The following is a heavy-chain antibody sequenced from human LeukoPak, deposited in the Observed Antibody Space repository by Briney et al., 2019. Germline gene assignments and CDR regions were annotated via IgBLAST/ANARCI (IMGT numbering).Heavy chain of an antibody. J-gene: IGHJ4*02. Sequence: SETLSLTCTVSGGSISSYYWNWIRQPPGKGLEWIGYIYYSGSTNYNPSLKSRVTISVDTSKNQFSLKLSSVTAADTAAYYCARDSQAYSYVFDYWGQGTLVTVSS. CDR1: GGSISSYY. CDR3: ARDSQAYSYVFDY. CDR2: IYYSGST. V-gene: IGHV4-59*01. D-gene: IGHD5-18*01.